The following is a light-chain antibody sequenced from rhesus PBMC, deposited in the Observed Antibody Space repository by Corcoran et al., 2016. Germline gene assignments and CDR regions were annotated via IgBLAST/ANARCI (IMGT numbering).Light chain of an antibody. CDR1: SSDIGGYNR. Sequence: QAAPTQSPSMSGSPGQSVTISCTGTSSDIGGYNRVSWYQQHPGKAPKLMIYEVSKRPSGVSDRFSGSKSANTASLTISVLQTEDGADYSCSSYASSGTFIFGSGTRLTVL. CDR3: SSYASSGTFI. CDR2: EVS. J-gene: IGLJ1*01. V-gene: IGLV2-13*03.